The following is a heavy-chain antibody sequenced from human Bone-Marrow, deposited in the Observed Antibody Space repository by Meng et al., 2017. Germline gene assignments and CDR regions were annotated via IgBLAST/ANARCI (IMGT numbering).Heavy chain of an antibody. D-gene: IGHD6-13*01. CDR3: ARARSSSWSFDY. V-gene: IGHV4-4*02. CDR2: IYHSGNT. CDR1: GGSISSSSW. J-gene: IGHJ4*02. Sequence: QVQLQESGPGLVKPSGTLSLTCAVSGGSISSSSWWSWVRQPPGKGLEWIGEIYHSGNTNYNPSLKSRVAMSVDKSKNQFSLRLSSVTAADTAVYYCARARSSSWSFDYWGQGTLVTVSS.